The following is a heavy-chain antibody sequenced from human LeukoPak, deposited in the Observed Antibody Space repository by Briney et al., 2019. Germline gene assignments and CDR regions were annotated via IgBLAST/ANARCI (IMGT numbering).Heavy chain of an antibody. CDR2: IRNSGDST. Sequence: GESLRLSCAASGFTFSNYVMSWVRQAPGKGLEWVSAIRNSGDSTYYKDSVKGRFTISRDNSKNTLYLQMNSLRAEDTAVYYCAKVRYCYVGSCQWSTVDFDYWGQGTLVTVSS. CDR1: GFTFSNYV. D-gene: IGHD2-15*01. CDR3: AKVRYCYVGSCQWSTVDFDY. V-gene: IGHV3-23*01. J-gene: IGHJ4*02.